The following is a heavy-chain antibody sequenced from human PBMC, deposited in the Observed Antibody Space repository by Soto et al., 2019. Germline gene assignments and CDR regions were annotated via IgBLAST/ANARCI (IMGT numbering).Heavy chain of an antibody. Sequence: GGSLRLSCAASGFTFSSYSMNWVRQAPGKGLEWVSSISSSSSYIYYADSVKGRFTISRDNAKNSLYLQMNSLRAEDTAVYYCARSGKRFWSGYYYYYYYGMDVWGQGTTVTVSS. J-gene: IGHJ6*02. CDR3: ARSGKRFWSGYYYYYYYGMDV. V-gene: IGHV3-21*01. CDR1: GFTFSSYS. D-gene: IGHD3-3*01. CDR2: ISSSSSYI.